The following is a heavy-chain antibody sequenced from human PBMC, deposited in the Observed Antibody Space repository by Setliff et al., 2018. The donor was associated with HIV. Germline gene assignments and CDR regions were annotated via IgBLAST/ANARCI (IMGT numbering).Heavy chain of an antibody. Sequence: SETLSLTCAVYGGSFRNYYWSWIRQPPGKGLEWIGEINYRGSTKYNPSLKSRVIISVDTSKNLFSLTLSSATAADTAVYYCAREGRPRGFDIWGQGTMVTVSS. CDR1: GGSFRNYY. CDR2: INYRGST. CDR3: AREGRPRGFDI. J-gene: IGHJ3*02. V-gene: IGHV4-34*01.